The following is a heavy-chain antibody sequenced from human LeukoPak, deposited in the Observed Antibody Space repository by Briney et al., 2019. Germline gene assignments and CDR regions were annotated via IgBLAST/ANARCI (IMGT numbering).Heavy chain of an antibody. Sequence: PGGSLRLSCEASGFTFSSYAVSWVRQAPGKGLEWVSAISGSGVTTHYAGSVKGRFSISRDNSKNTLYLQMNSLRAEDTALYYCAKKVVVGATSPYSDFQDWGQGTLVTVSS. V-gene: IGHV3-23*01. CDR2: ISGSGVTT. CDR3: AKKVVVGATSPYSDFQD. J-gene: IGHJ1*01. D-gene: IGHD1-26*01. CDR1: GFTFSSYA.